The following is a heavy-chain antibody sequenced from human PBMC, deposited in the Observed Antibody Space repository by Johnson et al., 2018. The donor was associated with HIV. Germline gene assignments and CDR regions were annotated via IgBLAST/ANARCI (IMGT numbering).Heavy chain of an antibody. D-gene: IGHD2-21*02. CDR2: ISYDGSNK. V-gene: IGHV3-30*18. CDR1: GFTVSNNY. Sequence: QVQLVESGGGLVQPGGSLRLSCAASGFTVSNNYMSWVRQAPGKGLEWVAVISYDGSNKYYADSVKGRFTISRDNSKNTLYLQMNSLRAEDTAVYYCAKDLVVVTARGAFDIWGQGTMVTVSS. CDR3: AKDLVVVTARGAFDI. J-gene: IGHJ3*02.